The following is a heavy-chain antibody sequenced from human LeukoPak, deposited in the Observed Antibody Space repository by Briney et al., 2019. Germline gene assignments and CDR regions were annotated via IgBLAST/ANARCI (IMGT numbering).Heavy chain of an antibody. CDR1: GGTFSSYA. D-gene: IGHD5-24*01. CDR2: IIPIFGTA. J-gene: IGHJ4*02. V-gene: IGHV1-69*13. CDR3: ARGSVEMATIIKFDLDY. Sequence: GASVTVSCTASGGTFSSYAISWVRQAPGQGLEWMGGIIPIFGTANYAQKFQGRVTITADESTSTAYMELSSLRSEDTAVYYCARGSVEMATIIKFDLDYWGQGTLVTVSS.